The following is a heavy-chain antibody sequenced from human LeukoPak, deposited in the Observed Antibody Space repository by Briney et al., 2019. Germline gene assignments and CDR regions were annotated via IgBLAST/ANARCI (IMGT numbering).Heavy chain of an antibody. CDR1: GGSINNYY. CDR2: IYHSGSS. J-gene: IGHJ4*02. CDR3: ARYYDSRTLDY. V-gene: IGHV4-59*01. D-gene: IGHD3-22*01. Sequence: SETLSLTCTVSGGSINNYYWSLVRQPTGKGLEWIGYIYHSGSSNYNPSLKSRVTMSVDTSKNQFSLKVTSVTAADTAVYYCARYYDSRTLDYWGQGTLVTVSS.